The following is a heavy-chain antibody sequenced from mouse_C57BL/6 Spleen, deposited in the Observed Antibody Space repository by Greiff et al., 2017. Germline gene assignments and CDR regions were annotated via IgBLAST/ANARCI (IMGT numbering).Heavy chain of an antibody. Sequence: VQRVESGPGLVAPSQSLSITCTASGFSLTSYGVSWVRQPPGKGLEWLGVIWGDGSTNYHSALISRLSISKDNSKSQFFLKLNSLQTDDTATYDCAEPLTIGRYAMDYWGQGTSGTVSS. CDR2: IWGDGST. J-gene: IGHJ4*01. V-gene: IGHV2-3*01. D-gene: IGHD2-14*01. CDR3: AEPLTIGRYAMDY. CDR1: GFSLTSYG.